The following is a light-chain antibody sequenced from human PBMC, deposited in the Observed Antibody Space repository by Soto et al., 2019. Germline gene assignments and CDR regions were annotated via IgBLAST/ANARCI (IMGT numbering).Light chain of an antibody. CDR2: NVR. CDR1: SSDVGGYNY. CDR3: SSFTSTNTVL. Sequence: QSVLTQPASVSGSPGQSITISCTGTSSDVGGYNYVSWYQQHPGKAPKLMIYNVRNRPSGVSNRFSGSKSGNTASLTISGLQAEDEGHYYCSSFTSTNTVLFGGGTQLTVL. J-gene: IGLJ2*01. V-gene: IGLV2-14*01.